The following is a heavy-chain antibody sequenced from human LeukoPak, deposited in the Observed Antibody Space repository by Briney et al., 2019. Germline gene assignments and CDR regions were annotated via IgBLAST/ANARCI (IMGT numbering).Heavy chain of an antibody. V-gene: IGHV3-23*01. CDR2: ISGRDGST. CDR3: AKSGLNRFDY. J-gene: IGHJ4*02. Sequence: PGGSLRLSCAASGFTFSRNAMGWVRQAPGKGLEWVSGISGRDGSTYYADSVRGRFTISRDNSKNTLYLQMNSLRAEDTAIYYCAKSGLNRFDYWGQGTLVTVSS. CDR1: GFTFSRNA. D-gene: IGHD2-15*01.